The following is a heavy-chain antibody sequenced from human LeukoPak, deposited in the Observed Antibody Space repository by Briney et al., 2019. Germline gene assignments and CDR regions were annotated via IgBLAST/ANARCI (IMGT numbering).Heavy chain of an antibody. J-gene: IGHJ5*02. CDR3: AKDRTVGVIRWFDP. CDR1: GFTFSSYA. Sequence: GGSLRLSCAASGFTFSSYAMSWVRQAPGKGLEWVSVISGIAGSTNYADSVKGRFTISRDNSKNTLYLQMNSLRAEDTAVYYCAKDRTVGVIRWFDPWGQGTLVTVSS. V-gene: IGHV3-23*01. D-gene: IGHD1-26*01. CDR2: ISGIAGST.